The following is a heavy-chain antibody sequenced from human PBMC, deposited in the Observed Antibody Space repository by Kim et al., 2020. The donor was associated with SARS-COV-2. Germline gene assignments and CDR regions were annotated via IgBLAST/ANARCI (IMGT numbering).Heavy chain of an antibody. D-gene: IGHD2-8*01. CDR2: IWYDGSNK. V-gene: IGHV3-33*01. CDR3: ARVYCTNGVCRPSRYHY. Sequence: GGSLRLSCAASGFTFSTYGMHWVRQTPGKGLEWVAVIWYDGSNKYYADSVKGRFTISRDNSKNTLYLQMNSLRAEDTAVYYWARVYCTNGVCRPSRYHY. J-gene: IGHJ6*01. CDR1: GFTFSTYG.